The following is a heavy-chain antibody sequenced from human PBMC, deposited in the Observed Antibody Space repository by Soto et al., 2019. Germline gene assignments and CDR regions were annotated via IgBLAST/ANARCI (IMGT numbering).Heavy chain of an antibody. CDR1: WSTLIANS. V-gene: IGHV1-3*01. CDR3: ARDTETLGPRATDALDS. J-gene: IGHJ3*02. Sequence: VACTATWSTLIANSMNLFRQSPGQSLEWMGWINAGSGNTKYSQNFQGRVSITRDTSASTVYMELTGLTSEDTAVYYCARDTETLGPRATDALDSWGQGTMV. D-gene: IGHD3-3*02. CDR2: INAGSGNT.